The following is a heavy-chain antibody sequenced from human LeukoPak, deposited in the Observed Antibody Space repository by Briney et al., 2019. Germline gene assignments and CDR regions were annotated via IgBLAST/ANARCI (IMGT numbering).Heavy chain of an antibody. Sequence: ASLKVSSKESGYTFTIYYMHWVRQAPGQGLEWMGIINPSGGSISYAQKFQGRVTRTRDTSTSTVYMELSSLRSEDTAVYYCAREIAAAWTYFDYWGQGTLVTVSS. J-gene: IGHJ4*02. CDR1: GYTFTIYY. D-gene: IGHD6-13*01. CDR2: INPSGGSI. V-gene: IGHV1-46*01. CDR3: AREIAAAWTYFDY.